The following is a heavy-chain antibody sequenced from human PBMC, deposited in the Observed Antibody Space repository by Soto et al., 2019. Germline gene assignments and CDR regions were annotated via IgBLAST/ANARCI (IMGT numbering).Heavy chain of an antibody. Sequence: PGGSLRLSCAASGFTFSSYSMNWVRQAPGKGLEWVSSISSSSSYIYYADSVKGRFTISRDNAKNSLYLQMNSLRAEDTAVYYCARDLPPYSSSWFGYWGQGTLVTVSS. J-gene: IGHJ4*02. CDR3: ARDLPPYSSSWFGY. CDR2: ISSSSSYI. V-gene: IGHV3-21*01. D-gene: IGHD6-13*01. CDR1: GFTFSSYS.